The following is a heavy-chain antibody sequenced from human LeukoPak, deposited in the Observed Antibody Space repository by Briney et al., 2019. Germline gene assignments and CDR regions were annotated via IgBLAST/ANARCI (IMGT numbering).Heavy chain of an antibody. Sequence: PGGSLRLSCAASGFTFSNYAMSWVRQPPGKGLEWIGEINNSGGTNYNPSLKSRVTISVDASKNQFSLKLSSVTAADTAVYYCAKSRGYNYGSWDQYFDYWGQGTLVTVSS. CDR2: INNSGGT. V-gene: IGHV4-34*08. CDR3: AKSRGYNYGSWDQYFDY. D-gene: IGHD5-18*01. J-gene: IGHJ4*02. CDR1: GFTFSNYA.